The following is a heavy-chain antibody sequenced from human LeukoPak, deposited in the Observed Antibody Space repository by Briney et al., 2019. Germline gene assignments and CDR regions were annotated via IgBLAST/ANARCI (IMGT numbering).Heavy chain of an antibody. V-gene: IGHV3-30*02. CDR3: ARGAKGRWFGELWVTNWFDP. J-gene: IGHJ5*02. CDR2: IRYDGSNK. D-gene: IGHD3-10*01. Sequence: GGSLRLSCAASGFTFSSYGMHWVRQAPGEGLEWVAFIRYDGSNKYYADSVKGRFTISRDNSKNTLYLQMNSLRSEDTAVYYCARGAKGRWFGELWVTNWFDPWGQGTLVTVSS. CDR1: GFTFSSYG.